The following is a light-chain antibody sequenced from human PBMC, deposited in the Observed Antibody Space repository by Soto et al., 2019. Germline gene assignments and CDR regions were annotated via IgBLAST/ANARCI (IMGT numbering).Light chain of an antibody. Sequence: DIQMTQSPSTLSGSVGDRVTITCQASQEISNYLNWYQQKPGKAPKLLIYDASNLETGVPSRFSGSGSWTDFTFTISSLQPEDIATYYCQQYDNLPITFGQGTRLEIK. CDR1: QEISNY. V-gene: IGKV1-33*01. CDR2: DAS. J-gene: IGKJ5*01. CDR3: QQYDNLPIT.